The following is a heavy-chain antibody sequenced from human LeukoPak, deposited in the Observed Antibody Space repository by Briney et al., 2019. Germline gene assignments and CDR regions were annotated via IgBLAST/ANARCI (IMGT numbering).Heavy chain of an antibody. J-gene: IGHJ4*02. CDR1: GYTFTGYY. CDR2: INPNSGGT. D-gene: IGHD3-9*01. CDR3: ARVRTAGYYDILTGYRVFDY. V-gene: IGHV1-2*02. Sequence: GASVKVSCKASGYTFTGYYMHWVRQAPGQGLEWMGWINPNSGGTNYAQKFQGRVTMTRDTSISTAYMELSRLRSDDTAVYYCARVRTAGYYDILTGYRVFDYWGQETLVTVSS.